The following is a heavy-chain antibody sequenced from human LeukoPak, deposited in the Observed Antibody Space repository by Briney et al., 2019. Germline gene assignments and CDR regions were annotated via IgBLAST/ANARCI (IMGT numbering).Heavy chain of an antibody. CDR1: GFTFISYG. Sequence: GGSLRLSCAASGFTFISYGMHWVRQAPGKGLEWVTFIRYDGSNKYYADSVKGRFIISRDNSKNTLYLQMNSLRAEDTAVYYCAKHRGYSGYDAYYFDYWGQGTLVTVSS. CDR2: IRYDGSNK. J-gene: IGHJ4*02. CDR3: AKHRGYSGYDAYYFDY. V-gene: IGHV3-30*02. D-gene: IGHD5-12*01.